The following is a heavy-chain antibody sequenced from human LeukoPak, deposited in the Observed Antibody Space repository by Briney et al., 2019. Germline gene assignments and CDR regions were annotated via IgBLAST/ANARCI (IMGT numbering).Heavy chain of an antibody. CDR1: GYTFTGYY. Sequence: ASVKVSCKASGYTFTGYYMHWVRQAPGQGLEWMGWINPNSGGINYAQKFQGRVTMTRDTSISTAYMELSRLRSDDTAVYYCASGDSSGYPLSFQHWGQGTLVTVSS. D-gene: IGHD3-22*01. V-gene: IGHV1-2*02. CDR3: ASGDSSGYPLSFQH. CDR2: INPNSGGI. J-gene: IGHJ1*01.